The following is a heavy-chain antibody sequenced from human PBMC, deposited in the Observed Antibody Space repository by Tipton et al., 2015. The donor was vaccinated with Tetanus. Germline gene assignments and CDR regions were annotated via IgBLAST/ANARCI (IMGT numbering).Heavy chain of an antibody. CDR1: DYTFSSYG. D-gene: IGHD2-21*01. CDR3: ARPIGHIDAFDT. CDR2: ISAYNGNT. Sequence: QLVQSGAEVRKPGASVKVSCKSSDYTFSSYGFSWVRQAPGQGLEWMGWISAYNGNTNYAQKLQGRVTMTTDTSTSTAYMELRSLRSDDTAVYYCARPIGHIDAFDTWGQGTMVTVSS. V-gene: IGHV1-18*01. J-gene: IGHJ3*02.